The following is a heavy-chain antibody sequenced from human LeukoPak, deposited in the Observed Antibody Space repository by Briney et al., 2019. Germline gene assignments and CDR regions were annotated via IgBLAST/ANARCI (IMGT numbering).Heavy chain of an antibody. D-gene: IGHD6-19*01. CDR3: AREPYSSGWYFSYYFDY. V-gene: IGHV3-30*03. CDR1: GFSFSTYG. J-gene: IGHJ4*02. CDR2: ISYDGSNK. Sequence: GGSLRLSCVASGFSFSTYGLHWVRQAPGKGLEWVAVISYDGSNKYYADSVRGRFTISRDNSKNTLYLQMNSLRAEDTAVYYCAREPYSSGWYFSYYFDYWGQGTLVTVSS.